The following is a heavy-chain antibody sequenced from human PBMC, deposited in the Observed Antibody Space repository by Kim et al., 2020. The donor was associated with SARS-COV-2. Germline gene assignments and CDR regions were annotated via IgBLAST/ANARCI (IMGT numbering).Heavy chain of an antibody. J-gene: IGHJ4*02. D-gene: IGHD2-21*02. CDR2: IVPGDSYT. CDR3: ARRVYCGDDCYTHFDY. Sequence: GESLKISCTGSGYSFTSHWIGWVRQMPGKGLEWMGRIVPGDSYTHYRPSFEGHVTISADKSMNTAYLQWSSLKASDTAMYYCARRVYCGDDCYTHFDYWGQGTLVIVSS. V-gene: IGHV5-10-1*01. CDR1: GYSFTSHW.